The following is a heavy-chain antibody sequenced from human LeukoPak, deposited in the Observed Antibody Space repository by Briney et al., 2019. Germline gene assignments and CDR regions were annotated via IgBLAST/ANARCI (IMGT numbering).Heavy chain of an antibody. CDR3: ARGIMYSSSWYDY. CDR1: GYTFTGYY. D-gene: IGHD6-13*01. Sequence: GASVKVSCKASGYTFTGYYMHWVRQAPGQGLEWMGWINPNSGNTGYAQKFQGRVTMTRNTSISTAYMELSSLRSEDTAVYYCARGIMYSSSWYDYWGQGTLVTVPS. V-gene: IGHV1-8*02. J-gene: IGHJ4*02. CDR2: INPNSGNT.